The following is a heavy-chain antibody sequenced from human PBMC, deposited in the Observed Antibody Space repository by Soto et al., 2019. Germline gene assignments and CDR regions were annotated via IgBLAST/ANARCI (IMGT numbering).Heavy chain of an antibody. CDR3: ARQGFGALHGLGDV. CDR2: VHDSWGP. D-gene: IGHD3-10*01. J-gene: IGHJ6*02. Sequence: QVPLQESGPGLVKPSETLSLSCTVSGGSISSYYWSWIRQTPGKGLEWIGYVHDSWGPNYNPSLKSRGAISLDTSKSQFSLKLTSVTATDTAVYYCARQGFGALHGLGDVWGQGTTVTVSS. V-gene: IGHV4-59*08. CDR1: GGSISSYY.